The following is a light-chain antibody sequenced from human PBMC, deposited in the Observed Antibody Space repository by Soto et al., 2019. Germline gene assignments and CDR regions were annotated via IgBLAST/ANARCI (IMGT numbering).Light chain of an antibody. Sequence: EIVLTQSPVTLSLSPGERATLSCRASQTISTSLAWYQQKPGQSPRLLIYGASTRATDIPARFSGSGSGTEFTLTISNLQSEDFALYYCQHYFKWPYTFGQGTRLEIK. V-gene: IGKV3D-15*01. J-gene: IGKJ5*01. CDR3: QHYFKWPYT. CDR2: GAS. CDR1: QTISTS.